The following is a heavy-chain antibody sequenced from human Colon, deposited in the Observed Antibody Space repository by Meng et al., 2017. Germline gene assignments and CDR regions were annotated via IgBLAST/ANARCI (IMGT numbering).Heavy chain of an antibody. Sequence: ESLKIPCSASGFTFSSHAISWVRQAPGKGLEWVSAISGSGSSTYYADSVKGRFTISRDNSKNTLYLQMNSLRAEDTAVYYCAKAIGSFSGCYCYYSYGMDVWGQGTTVTVSS. CDR1: GFTFSSHA. V-gene: IGHV3-23*01. CDR3: AKAIGSFSGCYCYYSYGMDV. J-gene: IGHJ6*02. D-gene: IGHD1-26*01. CDR2: ISGSGSST.